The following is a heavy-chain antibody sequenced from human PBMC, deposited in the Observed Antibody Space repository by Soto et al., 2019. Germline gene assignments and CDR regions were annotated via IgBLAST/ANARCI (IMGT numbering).Heavy chain of an antibody. D-gene: IGHD3-10*01. V-gene: IGHV1-69*01. CDR1: GGTLSDYA. CDR2: IMPTVDSA. Sequence: QVQLVQSGAEVKTPGSSVKVSCKASGGTLSDYAISWVRQAPGQGLEWMGGIMPTVDSANYAQNFQGRLTISADELTSTANLELSSLRSVDTAVYYGAVAAVREIMGQESSGMAVWGQGTTVIVSS. J-gene: IGHJ6*02. CDR3: AVAAVREIMGQESSGMAV.